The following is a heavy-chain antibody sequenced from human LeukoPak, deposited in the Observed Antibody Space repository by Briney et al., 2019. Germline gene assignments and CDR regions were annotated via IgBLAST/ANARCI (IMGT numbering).Heavy chain of an antibody. Sequence: ASVTVSCKASGYTFTSYYMHWVRQAPGQGLEWMGIINPSGGSTSYAQKFQGRVTMTRDMSTSTVYMELSSLRSEDTAVYYCASGQQLDYYYYYMDVWGKGTTVTVSS. CDR1: GYTFTSYY. J-gene: IGHJ6*03. V-gene: IGHV1-46*01. CDR3: ASGQQLDYYYYYMDV. D-gene: IGHD6-13*01. CDR2: INPSGGST.